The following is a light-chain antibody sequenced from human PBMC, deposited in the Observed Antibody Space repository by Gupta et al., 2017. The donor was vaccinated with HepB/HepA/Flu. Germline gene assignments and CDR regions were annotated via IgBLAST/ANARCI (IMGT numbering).Light chain of an antibody. V-gene: IGKV1-5*03. CDR2: KAS. J-gene: IGKJ1*01. CDR3: QENSDLRT. Sequence: DIQMTQSPSTLSASVGDTVTITCRASQTISSWLAWYKQKPGKAPQLLIYKASTLNSGVPSRFSGSGSGTNFTLTISSLQPDDFATYYCQENSDLRTFGQGTKVEIK. CDR1: QTISSW.